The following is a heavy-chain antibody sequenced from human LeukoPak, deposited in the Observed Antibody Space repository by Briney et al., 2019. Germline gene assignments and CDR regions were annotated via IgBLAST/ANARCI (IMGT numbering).Heavy chain of an antibody. Sequence: GASVKVSCKASGYTFTGYYMHWVRQAPGQGLEWMGRINPNSGGTNYAQKFQGRVTMTRDTSISTAYMELSRLRSDDTAVYYCARDRRYCSSTSCLGYYYYYMDVWDKGTTVTVSS. CDR3: ARDRRYCSSTSCLGYYYYYMDV. CDR2: INPNSGGT. CDR1: GYTFTGYY. V-gene: IGHV1-2*06. J-gene: IGHJ6*03. D-gene: IGHD2-2*01.